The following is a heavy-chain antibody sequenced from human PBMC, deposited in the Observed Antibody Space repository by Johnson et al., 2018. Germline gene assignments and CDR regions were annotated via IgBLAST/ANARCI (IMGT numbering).Heavy chain of an antibody. J-gene: IGHJ4*02. CDR3: SIQLDE. D-gene: IGHD3/OR15-3a*01. V-gene: IGHV3-7*01. CDR2: VNQDESEK. Sequence: VQLVESGGGLVQPGGSLRLSCAASGFTFSNSWMDWVRQAPGKGLEWVANVNQDESEKYYVYAVKGRFTISRDNAKNSGFLQMNRLRPEDTAVYYCSIQLDEWGQGTLVIVSS. CDR1: GFTFSNSW.